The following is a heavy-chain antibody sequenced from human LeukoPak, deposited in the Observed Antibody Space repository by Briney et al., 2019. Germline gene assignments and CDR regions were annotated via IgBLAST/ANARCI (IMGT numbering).Heavy chain of an antibody. J-gene: IGHJ3*02. CDR2: IYPGDSDT. D-gene: IGHD5-24*01. Sequence: GESLKISCKGSGYSFTSYWIGWVRQMPGKGLEWMGIIYPGDSDTRYSPSFQGEVTISADKSISTAYLQWSSLKASDTAMYYCARQVRDGYNAPSFDAFDIWGQGTMVTVSS. CDR3: ARQVRDGYNAPSFDAFDI. V-gene: IGHV5-51*01. CDR1: GYSFTSYW.